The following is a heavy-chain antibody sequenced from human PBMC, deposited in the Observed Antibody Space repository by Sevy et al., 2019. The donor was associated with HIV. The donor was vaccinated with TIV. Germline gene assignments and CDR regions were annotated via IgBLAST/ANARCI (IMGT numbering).Heavy chain of an antibody. CDR1: GFTFSSYE. CDR2: ISNSGTTI. CDR3: ARDLPPSATTVAHFDY. Sequence: GGSLRLSCAASGFTFSSYEMNWVRQAPGKGLEWVSYISNSGTTISYSDSLRGRVSISRDNARNSLYLQMNSLRAEDTAVYYCARDLPPSATTVAHFDYWGQGTLVTVSS. V-gene: IGHV3-48*03. J-gene: IGHJ4*02. D-gene: IGHD4-17*01.